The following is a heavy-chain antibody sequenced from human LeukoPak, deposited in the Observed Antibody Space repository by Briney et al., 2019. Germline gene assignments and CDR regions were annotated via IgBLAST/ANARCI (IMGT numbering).Heavy chain of an antibody. J-gene: IGHJ5*02. CDR2: ISSSSSYI. D-gene: IGHD1-26*01. CDR3: ASTLVGATGFDP. Sequence: GGSLRLSCAASGFTFSSYSMNWVRQAPGKGLEWVSSISSSSSYIYYADSVKARFTISRDNAKNSLYLQMNSLRAEDTAVYYCASTLVGATGFDPWGQGTLVTVSS. V-gene: IGHV3-21*01. CDR1: GFTFSSYS.